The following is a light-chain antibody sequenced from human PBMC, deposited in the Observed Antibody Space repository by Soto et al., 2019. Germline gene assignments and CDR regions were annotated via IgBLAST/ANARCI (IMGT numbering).Light chain of an antibody. J-gene: IGKJ4*01. CDR1: HSVGTY. Sequence: IVMTHSPANLSVPPRERASLSCSASHSVGTYLAWYQQKPGQAPRLLIYGASSRATGIPDRFSGSGSGTDVTLTISRLEPEDSAVYYCQQYVSIPLTFGGGTKVDI. CDR2: GAS. CDR3: QQYVSIPLT. V-gene: IGKV3-20*01.